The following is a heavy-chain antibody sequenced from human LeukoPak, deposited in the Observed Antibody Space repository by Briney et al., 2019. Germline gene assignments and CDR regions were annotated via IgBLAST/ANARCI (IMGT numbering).Heavy chain of an antibody. CDR3: ARDFMMIAAAGEGLGWFDP. J-gene: IGHJ5*02. V-gene: IGHV1-2*02. CDR1: GYTFTGYY. Sequence: VASVKVSCKASGYTFTGYYMHWVRQAPGQGLEWMGWINPNSGGTNYAQKFQGRVTMTRDTSISTAYMELSRLRSDDTAVYYCARDFMMIAAAGEGLGWFDPWGQGTLVTVSS. CDR2: INPNSGGT. D-gene: IGHD6-13*01.